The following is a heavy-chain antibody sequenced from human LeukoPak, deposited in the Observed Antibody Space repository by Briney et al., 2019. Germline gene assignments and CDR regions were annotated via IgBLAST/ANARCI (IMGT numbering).Heavy chain of an antibody. Sequence: GGSLRLSGAPCGGSFSGFEMNWVRQAPGKGLEWISHISTGGRTIYYADSVKGRFTISRDNAKNSLYLQMNSLRGEDTGVYYCARGSGYVLDYWTQGTLVTVSS. CDR3: ARGSGYVLDY. D-gene: IGHD2-15*01. CDR2: ISTGGRTI. CDR1: GGSFSGFE. J-gene: IGHJ4*02. V-gene: IGHV3-48*03.